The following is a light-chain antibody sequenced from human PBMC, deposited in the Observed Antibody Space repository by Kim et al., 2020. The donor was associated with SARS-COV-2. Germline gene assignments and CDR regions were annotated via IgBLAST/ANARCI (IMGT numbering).Light chain of an antibody. Sequence: VSPGERVTLSCRASQSISTNLGWYQQKPGQAPRLLIYGASTRATDIPDRFTGSGSGTEFSVTISSLQSEDFAIYFCQQYNNWPFTFGGGTKVDIK. CDR3: QQYNNWPFT. J-gene: IGKJ4*01. V-gene: IGKV3-15*01. CDR1: QSISTN. CDR2: GAS.